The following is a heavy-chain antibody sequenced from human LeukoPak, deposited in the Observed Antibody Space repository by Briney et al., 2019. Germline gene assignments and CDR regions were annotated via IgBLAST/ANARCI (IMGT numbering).Heavy chain of an antibody. CDR2: IYYSGST. D-gene: IGHD5-18*01. CDR1: GFTFSSYS. J-gene: IGHJ4*02. CDR3: ARGVGTAMVAFDY. Sequence: GSLRLSCAASGFTFSSYSMNWIRQPPGKGLEWIGYIYYSGSTYYNPSLKSRVTISVDTSKNQFSLKLSSVTAADTAVYYCARGVGTAMVAFDYWGQGTLVTVSS. V-gene: IGHV4-59*12.